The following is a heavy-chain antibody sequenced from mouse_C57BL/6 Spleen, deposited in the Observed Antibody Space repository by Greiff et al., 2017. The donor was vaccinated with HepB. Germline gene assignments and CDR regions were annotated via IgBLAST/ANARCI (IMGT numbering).Heavy chain of an antibody. CDR1: GYTFTSYW. CDR3: ARPQLTGPYYYAMDY. Sequence: VQLQQPGAELVMPGASVKLSCKASGYTFTSYWMHWVKQRPGQGLEWIGEIDPSDSYTNYNQKFKGKSTLTVDKSSSTAYMQLSSLTSEDSAVYYCARPQLTGPYYYAMDYWGQGTSVTVSS. V-gene: IGHV1-69*01. J-gene: IGHJ4*01. CDR2: IDPSDSYT. D-gene: IGHD4-1*01.